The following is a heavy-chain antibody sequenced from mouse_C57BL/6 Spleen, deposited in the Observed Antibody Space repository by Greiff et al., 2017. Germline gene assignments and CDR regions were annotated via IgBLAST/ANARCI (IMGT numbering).Heavy chain of an antibody. CDR2: IRNKANGYTT. D-gene: IGHD1-1*01. J-gene: IGHJ4*01. CDR3: ARDEGGTTVVDAMDY. Sequence: EVQRVESGGGLVQPGGSLSLSCAASGFTFTDYYMSWVRQPPGKALEWLGFIRNKANGYTTEYSASVKGRFTISRDNSQSILYLQMNALRAEDSATYYCARDEGGTTVVDAMDYWGQGTSVTVSS. CDR1: GFTFTDYY. V-gene: IGHV7-3*01.